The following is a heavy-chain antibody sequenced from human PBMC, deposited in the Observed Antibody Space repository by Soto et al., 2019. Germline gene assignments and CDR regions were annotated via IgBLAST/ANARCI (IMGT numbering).Heavy chain of an antibody. V-gene: IGHV1-69*06. CDR2: IIPIFGTA. J-gene: IGHJ6*02. Sequence: ASVKISCKASGGTFSSYAISWVRQAPGQGLEWMGGIIPIFGTANYAQKFQGRVTITADKSTSTAYMELSSLRSEDTAVYYCARAQYNWNARDYYYGMEVWGQGTTVTVSS. CDR1: GGTFSSYA. CDR3: ARAQYNWNARDYYYGMEV. D-gene: IGHD1-20*01.